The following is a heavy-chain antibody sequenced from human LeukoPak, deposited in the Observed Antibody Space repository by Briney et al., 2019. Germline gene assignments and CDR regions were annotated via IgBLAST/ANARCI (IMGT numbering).Heavy chain of an antibody. J-gene: IGHJ4*02. CDR1: GFTFTSYW. Sequence: GGSLRLSCAASGFTFTSYWMSWMRQAPGKGLQWVANMKHDGSEQYYVDSGKGRFTISRDNAKNSLYLQMNSLGVEDTAVYYCKSGGAAPGRFDYWGQGVLVTVSS. CDR2: MKHDGSEQ. V-gene: IGHV3-7*01. D-gene: IGHD6-13*01. CDR3: KSGGAAPGRFDY.